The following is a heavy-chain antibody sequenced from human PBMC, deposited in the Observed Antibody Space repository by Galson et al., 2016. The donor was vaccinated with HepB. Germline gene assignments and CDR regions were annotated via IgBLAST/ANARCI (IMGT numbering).Heavy chain of an antibody. D-gene: IGHD3-3*01. CDR2: IYHGGTT. Sequence: TLSLTCAVSGDSISGAYSWSWIRQPPGKGLEWLGHIYHGGTTHYNPSLRSRVTISIDRAKNQFSLKLTSVTVADTAVYYCARGEKPQIFGEISWFDPWGQGTLVTVSS. J-gene: IGHJ5*02. CDR1: GDSISGAYS. CDR3: ARGEKPQIFGEISWFDP. V-gene: IGHV4-30-2*01.